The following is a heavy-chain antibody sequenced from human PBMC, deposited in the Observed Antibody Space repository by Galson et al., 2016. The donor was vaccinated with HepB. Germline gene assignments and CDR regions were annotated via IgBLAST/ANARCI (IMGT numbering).Heavy chain of an antibody. J-gene: IGHJ4*02. CDR3: ARERPTPSSDWPYCFDS. V-gene: IGHV4-4*07. CDR2: IYSNGNT. D-gene: IGHD6-25*01. Sequence: SETLSLTCTASNGSLSRYFWSWIRQPAGKGLEWIGRIYSNGNTRYNSSLQSRVTMSLDMSKNQFSVRLISVTAADTAVYFCARERPTPSSDWPYCFDSWGQGALVTVSS. CDR1: NGSLSRYF.